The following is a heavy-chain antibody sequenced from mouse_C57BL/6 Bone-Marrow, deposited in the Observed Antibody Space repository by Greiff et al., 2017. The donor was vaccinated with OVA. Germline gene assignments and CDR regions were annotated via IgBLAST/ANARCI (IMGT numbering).Heavy chain of an antibody. Sequence: QVQLQQSGAELARPGASVKLSCKASGYTFTSYGISWVKQRTGQGLEWIGEIYPRNGNTYYNEKFKGKATLTADKSSSTAYMELRSLTSEDSAVYFCARDSNYLPWFAYWGQGTLVTVSA. D-gene: IGHD2-5*01. CDR1: GYTFTSYG. J-gene: IGHJ3*01. CDR3: ARDSNYLPWFAY. V-gene: IGHV1-81*01. CDR2: IYPRNGNT.